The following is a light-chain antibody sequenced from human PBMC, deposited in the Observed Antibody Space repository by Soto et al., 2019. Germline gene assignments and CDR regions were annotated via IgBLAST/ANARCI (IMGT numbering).Light chain of an antibody. CDR3: QQRRNWPPT. Sequence: EIVLTQSPATLSLSPGERATLSCRASQSVNIFLAWYQQRPGQAPRLLMYEASNRATGVPARFSGSGSGTDFTLTISSLEPEDFAIYYCQQRRNWPPTFGQGTKVDI. CDR1: QSVNIF. V-gene: IGKV3-11*01. J-gene: IGKJ1*01. CDR2: EAS.